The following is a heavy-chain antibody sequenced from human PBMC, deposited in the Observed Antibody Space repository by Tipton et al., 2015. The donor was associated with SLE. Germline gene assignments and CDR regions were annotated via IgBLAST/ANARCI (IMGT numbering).Heavy chain of an antibody. CDR3: ARDLPTVTTRYNWFDP. CDR1: GYSISSGYY. D-gene: IGHD4-11*01. Sequence: LRLSCTVSGYSISSGYYWGWIRQPPGKGLEWIGSIYHSGSTYYNPSLKSRVTISVDTSKNQFSLKLSSVTAADTAVYYCARDLPTVTTRYNWFDPWGQGTLVTVSS. CDR2: IYHSGST. V-gene: IGHV4-38-2*02. J-gene: IGHJ5*02.